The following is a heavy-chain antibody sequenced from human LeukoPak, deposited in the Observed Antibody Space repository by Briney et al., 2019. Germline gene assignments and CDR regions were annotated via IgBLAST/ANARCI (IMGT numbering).Heavy chain of an antibody. CDR3: ASANSGYDPVSLYYYYYMDV. Sequence: PSETLSLTCTVSGGSISSYYWSWIRQPPGKGLEWIGYIYYSGSTNYNPSLKSRVTISVDTSKNQFSLKLSSVTAADTAVYYCASANSGYDPVSLYYYYYMDVWGKGTTVTVSS. CDR1: GGSISSYY. V-gene: IGHV4-59*08. CDR2: IYYSGST. D-gene: IGHD5-12*01. J-gene: IGHJ6*03.